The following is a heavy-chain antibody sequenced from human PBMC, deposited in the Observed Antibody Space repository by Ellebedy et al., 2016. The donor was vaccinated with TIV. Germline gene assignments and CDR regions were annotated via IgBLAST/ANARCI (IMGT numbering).Heavy chain of an antibody. J-gene: IGHJ4*02. Sequence: PGGSLRLSCAASGFTVSTNYMSRVRQAPGKGLQWVATIKHDGGEKYYVDSVKGRFSISRDNAKNSVYLQMNSLRAEDTAFYYCATTPKGGSSDYWGQGTLVTVSS. D-gene: IGHD1-26*01. CDR2: IKHDGGEK. V-gene: IGHV3-7*03. CDR1: GFTVSTNY. CDR3: ATTPKGGSSDY.